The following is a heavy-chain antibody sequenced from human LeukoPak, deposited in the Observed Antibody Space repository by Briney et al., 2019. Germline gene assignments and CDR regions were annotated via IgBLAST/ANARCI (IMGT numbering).Heavy chain of an antibody. V-gene: IGHV1-69*05. Sequence: ASVKVSCRASGYIFTGYYMHWVRQAPGQGLEWMGRIIPIFGTANYAQKFQGRVTITTDESTSTAYMELSSLRSEDTAVYYCAIIYDYVWGSYRYWGQGTLVTVSS. CDR1: GYIFTGYY. CDR3: AIIYDYVWGSYRY. J-gene: IGHJ4*02. CDR2: IIPIFGTA. D-gene: IGHD3-16*02.